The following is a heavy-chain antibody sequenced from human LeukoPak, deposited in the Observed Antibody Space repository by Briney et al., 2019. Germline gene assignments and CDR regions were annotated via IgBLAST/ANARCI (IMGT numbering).Heavy chain of an antibody. D-gene: IGHD2/OR15-2a*01. J-gene: IGHJ6*02. V-gene: IGHV3-48*03. CDR1: GFTFSSYE. CDR3: AREGFSHDMDV. CDR2: ISSSGSAI. Sequence: GGSLRLSCAASGFTFSSYEMNWVRQAPGKGLEWVSYISSSGSAISYADSVRGRFTISRDNAKNSLYLQMNSLRAEDTAIYSCAREGFSHDMDVWGQGTTVTVSS.